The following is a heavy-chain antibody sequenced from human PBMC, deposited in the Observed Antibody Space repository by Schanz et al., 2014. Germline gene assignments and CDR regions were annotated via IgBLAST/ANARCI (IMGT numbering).Heavy chain of an antibody. D-gene: IGHD2-2*02. Sequence: QVQLVQSGAEVKKPGSSVKVSCKASGGTFSSFGINWVRQAPGQGLEWMGRIIPILGIANYAQNFQGRVTITADKSTSTAYMELTSLRSEDTAVYYCAGTYCSSTSCYTGYYYMDVGGKGTTVTVAS. CDR1: GGTFSSFG. J-gene: IGHJ6*03. V-gene: IGHV1-69*02. CDR3: AGTYCSSTSCYTGYYYMDV. CDR2: IIPILGIA.